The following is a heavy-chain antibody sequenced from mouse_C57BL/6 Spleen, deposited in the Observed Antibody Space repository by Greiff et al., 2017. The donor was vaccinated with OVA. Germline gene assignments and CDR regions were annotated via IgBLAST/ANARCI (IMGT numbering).Heavy chain of an antibody. V-gene: IGHV1-15*01. J-gene: IGHJ4*01. D-gene: IGHD2-4*01. CDR3: TNYDPYYYAMDY. Sequence: VQRVESGAELVRPGASVTLSCKASGYTFTDYEMHWVKQTPVHGLEWIGAIDPETGGTAYNQKFKGKAILTADKSSSTAYMELRSLTSEDSAVYYCTNYDPYYYAMDYWGQGTSVTVSS. CDR1: GYTFTDYE. CDR2: IDPETGGT.